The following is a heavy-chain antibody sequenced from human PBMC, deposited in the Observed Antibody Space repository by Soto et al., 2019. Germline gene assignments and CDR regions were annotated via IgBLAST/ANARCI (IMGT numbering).Heavy chain of an antibody. CDR1: GGSISTSTYY. J-gene: IGHJ4*02. D-gene: IGHD3-16*01. CDR2: MSYSGST. Sequence: SETLSLTCTVSGGSISTSTYYWGWIRQPPGKGLEWIGTMSYSGSTYYNPPLKSRVTISVDTSRNQFSLNLSSVTAADTAVFYCARHSLRRLTFGGVISPDFDYWGQGTLVTVSS. CDR3: ARHSLRRLTFGGVISPDFDY. V-gene: IGHV4-39*01.